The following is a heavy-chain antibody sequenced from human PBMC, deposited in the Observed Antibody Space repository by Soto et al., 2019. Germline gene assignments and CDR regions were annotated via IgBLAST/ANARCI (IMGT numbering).Heavy chain of an antibody. Sequence: PGGSLRLSCVASGFTFSPFWMSWGRQAPGKVPVWVSRINSGGSSIISAASVKGRFTTPRDNAKNPLHLQMNSLRDDDTAVYYCVRHRGFPDSFDIWGQGTMVTVSS. CDR2: INSGGSSI. J-gene: IGHJ3*02. D-gene: IGHD2-21*01. CDR3: VRHRGFPDSFDI. CDR1: GFTFSPFW. V-gene: IGHV3-74*01.